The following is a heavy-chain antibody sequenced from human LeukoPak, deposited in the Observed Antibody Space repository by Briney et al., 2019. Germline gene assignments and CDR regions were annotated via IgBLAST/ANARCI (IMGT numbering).Heavy chain of an antibody. CDR2: ISYDGSSK. CDR1: GFTFSSYG. CDR3: AKVGEQQLADY. J-gene: IGHJ4*02. D-gene: IGHD6-13*01. Sequence: PGGSLRLSCAASGFTFSSYGMHWVRQAPGKGLEWVAVISYDGSSKYYADSVKGRFTISRDSSKNTLYLQMNSLRGEDTAVYYCAKVGEQQLADYWGQGTLVTVSS. V-gene: IGHV3-30*18.